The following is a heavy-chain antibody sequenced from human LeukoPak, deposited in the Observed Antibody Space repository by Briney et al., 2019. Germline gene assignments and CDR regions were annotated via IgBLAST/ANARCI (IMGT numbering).Heavy chain of an antibody. CDR1: GFTFSSYA. CDR2: ISGSGGRT. D-gene: IGHD2-2*01. Sequence: GGSLRLSCAASGFTFSSYAMSCVRQAPGKGLEWVLSISGSGGRTYYADSVKGRFTISRDNSKNTLYLQMNSLRPEDTAVYYCAKGNGFCSVTSCSYYYYMDVWGKGTTVTVSS. J-gene: IGHJ6*03. CDR3: AKGNGFCSVTSCSYYYYMDV. V-gene: IGHV3-23*01.